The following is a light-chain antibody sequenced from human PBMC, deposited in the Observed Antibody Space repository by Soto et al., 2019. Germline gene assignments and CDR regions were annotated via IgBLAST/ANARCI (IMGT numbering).Light chain of an antibody. CDR2: DAS. CDR3: QQYGSSPYT. CDR1: QTVSSSY. J-gene: IGKJ2*01. Sequence: EIVLTQSPGTLSLSPGDRATLSCRASQTVSSSYLAWYRQKPGQAPRLLIYDASSRATGIPDRFSGSGSGTDFTLTISRLEPEDFAAYYCQQYGSSPYTFGPGTKLEIK. V-gene: IGKV3-20*01.